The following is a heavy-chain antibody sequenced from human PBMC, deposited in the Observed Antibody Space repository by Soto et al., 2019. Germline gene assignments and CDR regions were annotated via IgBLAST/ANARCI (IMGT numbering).Heavy chain of an antibody. CDR1: GGSISSYY. D-gene: IGHD3-16*01. CDR3: ARALLTPWVYFDY. Sequence: QVQLQESGPGLVKPSETLSLTCTVSGGSISSYYWSWIRQPPGKGLEWIGYIYYSGSTNYNPSLKSRVTISVDTSKNQFSLKLSSVTAADTAVYYCARALLTPWVYFDYWGQGTLVTVSS. CDR2: IYYSGST. J-gene: IGHJ4*02. V-gene: IGHV4-59*01.